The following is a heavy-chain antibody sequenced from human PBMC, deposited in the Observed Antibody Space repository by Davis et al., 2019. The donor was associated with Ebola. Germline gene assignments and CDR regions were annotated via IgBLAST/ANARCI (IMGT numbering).Heavy chain of an antibody. CDR3: ARDTSEYSSSDDYYYMDV. CDR2: ISSSSSYI. Sequence: PGGSLRLSCAASGFTFSSYSMNWVRQAPGKGLEWVSSISSSSSYIYYADSVKGRFTISRDNAKNSLYLQMNSLRAEDTAVYYCARDTSEYSSSDDYYYMDVWGKGTTVTVSS. CDR1: GFTFSSYS. J-gene: IGHJ6*03. V-gene: IGHV3-21*01. D-gene: IGHD6-6*01.